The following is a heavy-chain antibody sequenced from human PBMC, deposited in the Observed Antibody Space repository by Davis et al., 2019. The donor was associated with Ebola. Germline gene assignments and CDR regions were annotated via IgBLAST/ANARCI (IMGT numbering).Heavy chain of an antibody. V-gene: IGHV3-23*01. CDR2: ITSSGGST. J-gene: IGHJ3*02. D-gene: IGHD1-26*01. CDR1: GFTFSSYA. CDR3: AKDTSNIWFDI. Sequence: GGSLRLSCAASGFTFSSYAMTWARQVPGKGLEWVSAITSSGGSTYYGDSVKGRFTISRDNSKNTLYLKMNSLRVDDTAIYYCAKDTSNIWFDIWGQGTMVTVSS.